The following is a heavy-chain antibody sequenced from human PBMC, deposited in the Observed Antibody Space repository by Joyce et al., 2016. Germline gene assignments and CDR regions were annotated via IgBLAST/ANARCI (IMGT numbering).Heavy chain of an antibody. CDR3: TRGGNYAPFDY. D-gene: IGHD1-26*01. CDR1: GFTFGDYA. Sequence: EAQLVESGGGFVQPGQSLRLSCTASGFTFGDYAMSWFRQAPGKGLEWVGFIRSKTYGGTPEYAASVKGRLTISRDDSKSIANLQMNSLKTEDTAVYYRTRGGNYAPFDYWGQGTLVTVSS. V-gene: IGHV3-49*03. CDR2: IRSKTYGGTP. J-gene: IGHJ4*02.